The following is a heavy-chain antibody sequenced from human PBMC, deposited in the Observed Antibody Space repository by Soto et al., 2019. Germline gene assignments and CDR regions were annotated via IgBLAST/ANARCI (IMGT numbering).Heavy chain of an antibody. CDR1: GESFRGYI. CDR3: ARDSGVNCSGGSCHRWTYMQH. J-gene: IGHJ1*01. CDR2: INHSGSA. V-gene: IGHV4-34*01. D-gene: IGHD2-15*01. Sequence: PSETLSLTCAVYGESFRGYIWTWIRQTPGKGLQWIGQINHSGSAYYNPSLKSRVTISVHTSNSQFSLELSSVTAADTAVYYCARDSGVNCSGGSCHRWTYMQHWGQGALVT.